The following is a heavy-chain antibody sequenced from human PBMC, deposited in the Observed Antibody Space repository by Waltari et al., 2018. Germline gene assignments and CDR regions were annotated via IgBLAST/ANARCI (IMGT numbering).Heavy chain of an antibody. CDR3: ARASYYDFWSGYPSRPYAFDI. CDR2: INAGNGNT. V-gene: IGHV1-3*01. D-gene: IGHD3-3*01. Sequence: QVQLVQSGAEVKKPGASVKVSCKASGYTFTSYAMHWVRQAPGQRLEWMGWINAGNGNTKYSQKFQGRVTITRDTSASTAYMELSSLRSEDTAVYYCARASYYDFWSGYPSRPYAFDIWGQGTMVTVSS. CDR1: GYTFTSYA. J-gene: IGHJ3*02.